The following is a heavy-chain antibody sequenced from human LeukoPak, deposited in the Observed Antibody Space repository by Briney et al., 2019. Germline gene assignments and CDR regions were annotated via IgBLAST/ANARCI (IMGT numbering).Heavy chain of an antibody. CDR3: AKASTVITPEDY. CDR1: GFTFSSYW. D-gene: IGHD4-23*01. Sequence: GGSLRLSCAASGFTFSSYWMHWVRQAPGKGLVWVSRINSDGSSTSYADSVKGRFTISRDNAKNTLYLQMNSLRAEDTAVYYCAKASTVITPEDYWGQGTLVTVSS. J-gene: IGHJ4*02. V-gene: IGHV3-74*01. CDR2: INSDGSST.